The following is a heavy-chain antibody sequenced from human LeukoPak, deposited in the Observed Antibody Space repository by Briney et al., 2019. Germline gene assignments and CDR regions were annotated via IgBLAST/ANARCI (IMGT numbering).Heavy chain of an antibody. CDR2: IYYSGST. J-gene: IGHJ5*02. V-gene: IGHV4-39*07. Sequence: SETLSLTCTVSGGSISSSSYYWGWIRQPPGKGLEWIGSIYYSGSTYYNPSLKSRVTISVDTSKNQFSLKLSSVTAADTAVYYCARGHPGIVAAGPNWFDPWGQGTLVTVSS. CDR1: GGSISSSSYY. D-gene: IGHD6-13*01. CDR3: ARGHPGIVAAGPNWFDP.